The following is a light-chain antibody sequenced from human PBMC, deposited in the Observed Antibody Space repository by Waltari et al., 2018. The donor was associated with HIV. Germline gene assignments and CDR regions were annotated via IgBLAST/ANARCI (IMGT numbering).Light chain of an antibody. CDR1: QTVSSS. J-gene: IGKJ4*01. CDR2: GAS. Sequence: EIVMTQSPATLSVSPGERVTVSCRASQTVSSSLAWYQQKPGQAPRLLIYGASTRATGIAARFSGSGSGTEFALTISSLQSEDFAVYYCQQYNNWPPLTFGGGTKVEIK. V-gene: IGKV3-15*01. CDR3: QQYNNWPPLT.